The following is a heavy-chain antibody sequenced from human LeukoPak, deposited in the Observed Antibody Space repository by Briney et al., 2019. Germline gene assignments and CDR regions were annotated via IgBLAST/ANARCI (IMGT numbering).Heavy chain of an antibody. Sequence: GGSLRLSCAASGFTFSSYSMNWVRQAPGKGLEWVSSISSSSSYIYYADSVKGRFTISRDNSKNTLYLQMNSLRAEDTAVYYCARDHDYGIDYWGQGTLVTVSS. V-gene: IGHV3-21*01. CDR2: ISSSSSYI. J-gene: IGHJ4*02. CDR1: GFTFSSYS. CDR3: ARDHDYGIDY. D-gene: IGHD4-17*01.